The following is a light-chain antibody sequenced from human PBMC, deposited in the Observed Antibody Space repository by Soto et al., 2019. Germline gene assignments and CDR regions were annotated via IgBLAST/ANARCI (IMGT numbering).Light chain of an antibody. Sequence: EIVLTQSPDTLSLSPGERATLSCRASQSVSSYLAWYQQKPGQAPRLLIYDASNRATGIPARFSGSGSGTDFTLTISSLEPEDVAIYFCQHRSQWPTFGGGTKVEI. J-gene: IGKJ4*01. CDR2: DAS. CDR1: QSVSSY. CDR3: QHRSQWPT. V-gene: IGKV3-11*01.